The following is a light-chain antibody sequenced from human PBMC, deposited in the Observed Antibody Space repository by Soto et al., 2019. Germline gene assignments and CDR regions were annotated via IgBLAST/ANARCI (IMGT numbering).Light chain of an antibody. J-gene: IGKJ1*01. V-gene: IGKV3-20*01. CDR3: QQYGSSSWT. CDR2: GAS. Sequence: EIVLTQSPDILSLSPGERATLSCRASQGMSSAYLAWFQQKPGQAPRLLIYGASTRATGIPDRFSGSGSGADFTLTISRLEPEDFAVYYCQQYGSSSWTLGQGTKVDIK. CDR1: QGMSSAY.